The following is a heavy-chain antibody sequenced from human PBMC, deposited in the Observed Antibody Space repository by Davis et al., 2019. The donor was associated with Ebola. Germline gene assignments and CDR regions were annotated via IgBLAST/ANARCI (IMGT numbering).Heavy chain of an antibody. CDR3: ARRLGSNSNFDS. Sequence: SETLSLTCAVYGGSISGHYWSWIRQPPGKGLEWIGEINHSGSTNYNPSLKSRVTISVDTSKNQFSLKLSSVTAADTAVYYCARRLGSNSNFDSWGQGTLVTVSS. D-gene: IGHD4-23*01. CDR1: GGSISGHY. CDR2: INHSGST. J-gene: IGHJ4*02. V-gene: IGHV4-34*01.